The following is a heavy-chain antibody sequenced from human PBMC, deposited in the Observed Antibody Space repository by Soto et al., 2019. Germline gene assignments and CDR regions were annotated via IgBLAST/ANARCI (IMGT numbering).Heavy chain of an antibody. Sequence: GESLKISCKGSGYTFSSHWIAWVRQMPGKGLEWMGIIYPGDSDTRYSPSFQGQVTFSADKSINTAYLQWNSLKASDTALYYCARLGDSQRVEVVASGYDYSLDVWGQGTTVTVSS. CDR1: GYTFSSHW. D-gene: IGHD5-12*01. V-gene: IGHV5-51*01. J-gene: IGHJ6*02. CDR2: IYPGDSDT. CDR3: ARLGDSQRVEVVASGYDYSLDV.